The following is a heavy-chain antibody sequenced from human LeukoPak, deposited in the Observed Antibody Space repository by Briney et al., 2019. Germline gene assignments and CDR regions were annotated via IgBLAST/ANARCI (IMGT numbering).Heavy chain of an antibody. CDR2: ISSSSSYI. J-gene: IGHJ6*02. CDR1: GFTFSNYK. V-gene: IGHV3-21*01. D-gene: IGHD6-19*01. Sequence: GGSLRLSCAASGFTFSNYKMNWVRQTPGKGLEWVSSISSSSSYIYYADSVKGRFTISRDNANNSLFLHMNSLGADDTALYFCARERLVTVAGSYFYYGMDVWGQGTTVTVSS. CDR3: ARERLVTVAGSYFYYGMDV.